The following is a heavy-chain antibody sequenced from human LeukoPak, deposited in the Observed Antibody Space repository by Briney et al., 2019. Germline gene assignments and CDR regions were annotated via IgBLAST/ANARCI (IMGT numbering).Heavy chain of an antibody. V-gene: IGHV4-39*07. CDR2: TYYSGST. CDR3: ARDTTPTDSSSWY. Sequence: SETLSLTCTVSGGSISSSSYYWGWIRQPPGKGLEWIGSTYYSGSTYYNPSLKSRVTISVDTSKNQFSLKLSSVTAADTAVYYCARDTTPTDSSSWYWGQGTLVTVSS. CDR1: GGSISSSSYY. D-gene: IGHD6-13*01. J-gene: IGHJ4*02.